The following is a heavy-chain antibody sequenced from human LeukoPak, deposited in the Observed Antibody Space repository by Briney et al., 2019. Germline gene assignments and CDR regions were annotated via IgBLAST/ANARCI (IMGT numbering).Heavy chain of an antibody. Sequence: PGGSLRLSCAASGFTFSSYGMHWVRQAPGKGLERVAFIRSDGSNKYYGDSVKGRFTISRDNSKNTLYLQMNSLRPEDTAVFYCAKARIAVAVREDLDHWGQGTLVTVSS. V-gene: IGHV3-30*02. CDR2: IRSDGSNK. D-gene: IGHD6-19*01. CDR3: AKARIAVAVREDLDH. J-gene: IGHJ4*02. CDR1: GFTFSSYG.